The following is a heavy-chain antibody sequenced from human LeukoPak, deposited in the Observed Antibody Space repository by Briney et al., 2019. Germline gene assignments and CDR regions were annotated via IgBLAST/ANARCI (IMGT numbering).Heavy chain of an antibody. CDR2: ISTDGKST. J-gene: IGHJ6*02. CDR1: GFTFSNYW. CDR3: VRDYQFIQEV. Sequence: PGGSLRLSCVASGFTFSNYWMLWVRQAPGEGLMWFSLISTDGKSTRYAESVKGRFTISRDNAKNALYLQMDILRVEDTALYFCVRDYQFIQEVWGQGTTVTVSS. V-gene: IGHV3-74*01. D-gene: IGHD2-2*01.